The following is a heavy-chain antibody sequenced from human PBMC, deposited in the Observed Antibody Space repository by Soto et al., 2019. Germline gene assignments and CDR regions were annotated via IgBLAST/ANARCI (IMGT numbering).Heavy chain of an antibody. V-gene: IGHV3-30-3*01. J-gene: IGHJ4*02. CDR3: ARDQILAAAGELDY. CDR2: ISYDGSNK. CDR1: GFTFSSYA. Sequence: QVQLVESGGGVVQPGRSLRLSCAASGFTFSSYAMHWVRQAPGKGLEWVAVISYDGSNKYYADSVKGRFTISRDNSKNTLYMQMNSLRAEDTAVYYCARDQILAAAGELDYWGQGTQVTVSS. D-gene: IGHD6-13*01.